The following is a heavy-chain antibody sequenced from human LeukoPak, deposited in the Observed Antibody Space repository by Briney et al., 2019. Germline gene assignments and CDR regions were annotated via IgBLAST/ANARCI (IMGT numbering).Heavy chain of an antibody. CDR1: GYTFTIYG. CDR3: ARAIAAAGTENWFDP. CDR2: ISAYNGNT. Sequence: ASVKVSCKASGYTFTIYGISWVRQAPGQGLEWMGWISAYNGNTNYAQKLQGRVTMTTDTSTSTAYMELRSLRSDDTAVYYCARAIAAAGTENWFDPWGQGTLVTVSS. D-gene: IGHD6-13*01. V-gene: IGHV1-18*01. J-gene: IGHJ5*02.